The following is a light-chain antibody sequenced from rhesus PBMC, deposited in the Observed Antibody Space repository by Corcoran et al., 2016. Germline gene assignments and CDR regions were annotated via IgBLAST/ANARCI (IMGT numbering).Light chain of an antibody. V-gene: IGKV1-28*02. CDR3: LQHNSYPLA. CDR2: DAS. Sequence: DIQMTQSPSSLSASEGDTVTITCRASQGIRSYLNWFQQKPGKAPKLLISDASSLESGVPSRFSGSGSGTDVTLTISSLQPEDFATYYCLQHNSYPLAFGGGTKVEIK. CDR1: QGIRSY. J-gene: IGKJ4*01.